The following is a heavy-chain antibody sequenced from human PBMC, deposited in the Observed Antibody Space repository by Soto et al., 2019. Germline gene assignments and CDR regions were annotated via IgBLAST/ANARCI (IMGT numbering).Heavy chain of an antibody. CDR1: GFTFSNYA. V-gene: IGHV3-23*01. CDR3: AKFHGSGTYYNFPDY. CDR2: LSDSGTNT. Sequence: HPGGSLRLSCAASGFTFSNYAMSWLRHAPGGGLEWLSTLSDSGTNTYYADSVKGRFTISRDNSRNTLYVHMNSLTADDTAVYYCAKFHGSGTYYNFPDYWGQGTLVTVSS. J-gene: IGHJ4*02. D-gene: IGHD3-10*01.